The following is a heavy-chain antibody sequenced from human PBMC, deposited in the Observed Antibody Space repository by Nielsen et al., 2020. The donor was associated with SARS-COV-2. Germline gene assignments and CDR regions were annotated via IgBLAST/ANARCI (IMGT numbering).Heavy chain of an antibody. Sequence: SETLSLTCAVYGGSFSGYYWSWIRQPPGKGLEWIGEINHSGSTNYNTSLKSRVTISVDTSKNQFSLMLSPVTAADTAIYHCARADYGRLADAFDIWGQGTAVTVSS. D-gene: IGHD4-17*01. CDR3: ARADYGRLADAFDI. V-gene: IGHV4-34*01. J-gene: IGHJ3*02. CDR1: GGSFSGYY. CDR2: INHSGST.